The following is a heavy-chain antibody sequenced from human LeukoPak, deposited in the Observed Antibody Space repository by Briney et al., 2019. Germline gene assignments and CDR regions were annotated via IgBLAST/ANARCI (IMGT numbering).Heavy chain of an antibody. V-gene: IGHV1-46*01. CDR2: INPSGGST. CDR3: ATASYCGGDCGYYYYMDV. J-gene: IGHJ6*03. CDR1: GYTFTSYY. Sequence: EASVKVSCKASGYTFTSYYMHWVRQAPGQGLEWMGIINPSGGSTIYAQKFQGRVTMTEDTSTDTAYMELSSLRSEDTAVYYCATASYCGGDCGYYYYMDVWGKGTTVTVSS. D-gene: IGHD2-21*02.